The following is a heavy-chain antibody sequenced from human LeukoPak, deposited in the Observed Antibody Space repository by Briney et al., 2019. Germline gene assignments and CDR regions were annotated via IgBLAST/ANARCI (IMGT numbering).Heavy chain of an antibody. V-gene: IGHV3-23*01. CDR1: GFTFSSYA. CDR2: ISGSGGST. Sequence: GGSLRLSCAASGFTFSSYAMSWVRQAPGKGLEWVSAISGSGGSTYYADSVKGRFTISRDKSKNTLYLQMNSLRAEDTAVYYCARDRVDAGLNYYGSGSSLSHYYYYMDVWGKGTTVTISS. D-gene: IGHD3-10*01. CDR3: ARDRVDAGLNYYGSGSSLSHYYYYMDV. J-gene: IGHJ6*03.